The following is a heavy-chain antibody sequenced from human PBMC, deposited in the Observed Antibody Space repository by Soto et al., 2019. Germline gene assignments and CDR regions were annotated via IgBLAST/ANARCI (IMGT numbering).Heavy chain of an antibody. J-gene: IGHJ4*02. Sequence: EVQLVESGGGLVKPGWSLRLSCAASGFTFSSYSMNWVRQAPGKGLEWVSSISSSSSYIYYADSVKGRFTISRDNAKNSLYLQMNSLRAEDTAVYYCARDPAWRSSSGSDYWGQGTLVTVSS. CDR1: GFTFSSYS. CDR3: ARDPAWRSSSGSDY. CDR2: ISSSSSYI. V-gene: IGHV3-21*01. D-gene: IGHD6-6*01.